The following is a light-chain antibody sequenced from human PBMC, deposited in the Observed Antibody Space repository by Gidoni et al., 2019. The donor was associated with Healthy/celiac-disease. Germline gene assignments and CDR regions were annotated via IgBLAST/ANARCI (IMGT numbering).Light chain of an antibody. Sequence: EIVLTQPPATLSLSPGERATLSCRASQSVSSYLAWYQQKPGQAPRLLIYDASSGSGTDFTLTISSLEPEDFAVYYCQQRSNWPITFGQGTRLEIK. V-gene: IGKV3-11*01. CDR2: DAS. J-gene: IGKJ5*01. CDR1: QSVSSY. CDR3: QQRSNWPIT.